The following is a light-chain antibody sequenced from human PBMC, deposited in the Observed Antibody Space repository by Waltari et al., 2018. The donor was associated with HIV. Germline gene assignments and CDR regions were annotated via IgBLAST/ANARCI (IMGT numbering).Light chain of an antibody. J-gene: IGKJ4*01. CDR3: LQYDSYSRGLT. CDR1: QGIGND. CDR2: AIS. V-gene: IGKV1-17*01. Sequence: DIQMTQSPSSLSASVGDRVTITCRASQGIGNDLGWDKQKPGKAPKRLIYAISSLQSGVPSRFRGSGSGTEFTLTISSLQPEDFATYYCLQYDSYSRGLTFGGGTKVEIK.